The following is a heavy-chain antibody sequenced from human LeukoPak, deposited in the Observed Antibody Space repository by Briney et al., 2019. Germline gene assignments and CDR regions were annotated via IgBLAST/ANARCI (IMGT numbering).Heavy chain of an antibody. CDR2: IYYSGST. D-gene: IGHD2-21*01. J-gene: IGHJ6*02. CDR3: ARHLFLPLDGMDV. Sequence: SETLSLTCTVSGGSISSYYWSWIRQPAGKGLEWIGYIYYSGSTNYNPSLKSRVTISVDTSKNQFSLKLSSVTAADTAVYYCARHLFLPLDGMDVWGQGTTVTVSS. CDR1: GGSISSYY. V-gene: IGHV4-59*08.